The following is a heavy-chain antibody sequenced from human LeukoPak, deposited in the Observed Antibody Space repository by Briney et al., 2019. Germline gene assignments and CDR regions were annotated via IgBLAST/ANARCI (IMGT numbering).Heavy chain of an antibody. V-gene: IGHV1-2*02. D-gene: IGHD3-16*02. CDR2: MNPNSGNT. CDR1: GYTFTNYN. Sequence: ASVKVSCKASGYTFTNYNIHWVRQASGHGLEWMGGMNPNSGNTDSTQKFQGRVTMTRDTSISTAYMELSRLRSDDTAVYYCARDQIMITFGGVIDDYWGQGTLVTVSS. J-gene: IGHJ4*02. CDR3: ARDQIMITFGGVIDDY.